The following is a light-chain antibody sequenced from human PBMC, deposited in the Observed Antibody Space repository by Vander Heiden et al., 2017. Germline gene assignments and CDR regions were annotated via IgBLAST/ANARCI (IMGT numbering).Light chain of an antibody. Sequence: IVLTQSPGPLSLSPGEGATLSCRASQSVSSSYLAWYQQKPGQAPRLLSYGASSRATGIPDRVSGSGSGTDCTLTISRLEPEDFAVYYCQQYGSSPLLTFGGGTKVEIK. CDR3: QQYGSSPLLT. V-gene: IGKV3-20*01. CDR1: QSVSSSY. CDR2: GAS. J-gene: IGKJ4*01.